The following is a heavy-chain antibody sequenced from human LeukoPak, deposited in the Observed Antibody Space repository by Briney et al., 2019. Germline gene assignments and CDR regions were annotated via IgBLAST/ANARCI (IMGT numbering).Heavy chain of an antibody. CDR3: ARRSTVILYYYMDV. Sequence: PGGSLRLSCAASGFTFSDHYMDWVRQAPGKGLEWVGRTRNKANSYITEYAASVEGRFTISRDNSKNSLYLQMNSLRAEDTAVYYCARRSTVILYYYMDVWGKGTTVTVSS. CDR2: TRNKANSYIT. CDR1: GFTFSDHY. V-gene: IGHV3-72*01. D-gene: IGHD4-17*01. J-gene: IGHJ6*03.